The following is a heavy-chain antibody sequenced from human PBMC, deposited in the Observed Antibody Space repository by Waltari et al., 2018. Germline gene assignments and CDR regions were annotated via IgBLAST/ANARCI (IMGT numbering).Heavy chain of an antibody. CDR1: GSLFSGYW. CDR3: ASLSAPIDY. V-gene: IGHV3-74*01. CDR2: IDSTGGST. J-gene: IGHJ4*02. Sequence: EVLLVESGGGVVQPGGSLTLSCATSGSLFSGYWMHWVRQSPGKGLVWVSEIDSTGGSTTYADSVRVRFTISRDNDKNTIYLHMNSLRAEDTALYYCASLSAPIDYWGQGTLVTVSS. D-gene: IGHD6-25*01.